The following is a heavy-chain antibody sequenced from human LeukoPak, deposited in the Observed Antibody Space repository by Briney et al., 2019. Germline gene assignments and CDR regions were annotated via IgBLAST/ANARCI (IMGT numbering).Heavy chain of an antibody. D-gene: IGHD3-22*01. V-gene: IGHV4-4*07. CDR2: IYTSGST. Sequence: SETLSLTCTVSGGSISSYYWGWIRQPAGKGLEWIGRIYTSGSTNYNPSLKSRVTMSVDTSKNQFSLKLSSVTAADTAVYYCARVTYYYDSSGYYFNYWGQGTLVTVSS. CDR3: ARVTYYYDSSGYYFNY. CDR1: GGSISSYY. J-gene: IGHJ4*02.